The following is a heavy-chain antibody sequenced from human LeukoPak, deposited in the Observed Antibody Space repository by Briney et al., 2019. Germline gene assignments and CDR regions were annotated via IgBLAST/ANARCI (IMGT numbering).Heavy chain of an antibody. CDR1: GFTFSNFA. Sequence: GGSLRLSCAASGFTFSNFAMSWVRQPPGKGLEWVSTISGSGGSTYYADPVKGRFTISRDNSKNTLYLQMNSLRAEDTAVYYCAKSITMIVVVINCYYYGMDVWGQGTTVTVSS. V-gene: IGHV3-23*01. CDR2: ISGSGGST. D-gene: IGHD3-22*01. CDR3: AKSITMIVVVINCYYYGMDV. J-gene: IGHJ6*02.